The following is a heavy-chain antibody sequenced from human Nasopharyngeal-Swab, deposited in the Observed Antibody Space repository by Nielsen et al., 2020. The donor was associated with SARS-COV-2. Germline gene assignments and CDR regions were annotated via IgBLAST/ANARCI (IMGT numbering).Heavy chain of an antibody. D-gene: IGHD6-19*01. J-gene: IGHJ4*02. V-gene: IGHV4-39*01. CDR3: ARHSSGWYYFDY. CDR1: GGSISSSSYY. Sequence: SETLSLTCTVSGGSISSSSYYWGWIRQPPGKGLEWIGSIYYSGSTYYNPSLKGRVTISVDTSKNQFSLKLTSVTATDTAVYYCARHSSGWYYFDYWGQGSLVTVSS. CDR2: IYYSGST.